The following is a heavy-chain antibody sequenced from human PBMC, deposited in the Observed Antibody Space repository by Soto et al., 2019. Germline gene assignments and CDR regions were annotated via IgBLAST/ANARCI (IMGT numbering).Heavy chain of an antibody. CDR2: ISSSSSYT. J-gene: IGHJ4*02. CDR1: GFTFSDYY. V-gene: IGHV3-11*06. CDR3: ARDWYYDFWRGYSQSLFDY. D-gene: IGHD3-3*01. Sequence: LRLSCAASGFTFSDYYMSWIRQAPGKGLEWVSYISSSSSYTNYADSVKGRFTISRDNAKNSLYLQMNSLRAEDTAVYYCARDWYYDFWRGYSQSLFDYWGQGTLVTVSS.